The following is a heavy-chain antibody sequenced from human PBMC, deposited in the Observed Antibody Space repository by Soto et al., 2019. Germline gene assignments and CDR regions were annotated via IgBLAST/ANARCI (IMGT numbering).Heavy chain of an antibody. V-gene: IGHV4-31*03. CDR1: GGSISSGGYY. J-gene: IGHJ4*02. CDR3: ARGNDDYVWGTGYYDSSGLPPPFDY. Sequence: QVQLQESGPGLVKPSQTLSLTCTVSGGSISSGGYYWSWIRQHPGKGLEWIGYIYYSGSTYYNPSLKSRVTISVDTSKNQFSLKLSSVTAADTAVYYCARGNDDYVWGTGYYDSSGLPPPFDYWGQGTLVTVSS. D-gene: IGHD3-16*01. CDR2: IYYSGST.